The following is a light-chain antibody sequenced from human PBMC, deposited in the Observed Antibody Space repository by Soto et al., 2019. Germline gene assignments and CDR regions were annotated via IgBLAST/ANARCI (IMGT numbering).Light chain of an antibody. J-gene: IGKJ1*01. CDR1: ESVSSSH. Sequence: EIVLTQSPDTLSLSPGEGATLSCRASESVSSSHLAWYQQKPGQAPRLLIYSASSRATGIPDRFSGSGSGTDFTLTISRLEPEDFAVYYCQQYVGSQTFGQGTRVEIK. V-gene: IGKV3-20*01. CDR3: QQYVGSQT. CDR2: SAS.